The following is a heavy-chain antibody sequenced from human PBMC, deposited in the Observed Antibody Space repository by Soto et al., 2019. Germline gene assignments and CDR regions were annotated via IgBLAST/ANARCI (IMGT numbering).Heavy chain of an antibody. Sequence: GGSLRLSCAASGFTFSSYAMHWVRQAPGKGLEWVAVISYDGSNKYYADSVKGRFTISRDNSKNTLYLQMNSLRAEDTAVYYCARDLGSYDRNYFDYWGQGTLVTVSS. CDR3: ARDLGSYDRNYFDY. CDR1: GFTFSSYA. J-gene: IGHJ4*02. D-gene: IGHD1-26*01. CDR2: ISYDGSNK. V-gene: IGHV3-30-3*01.